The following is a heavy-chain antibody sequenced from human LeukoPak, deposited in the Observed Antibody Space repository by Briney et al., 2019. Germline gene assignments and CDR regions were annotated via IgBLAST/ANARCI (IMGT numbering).Heavy chain of an antibody. J-gene: IGHJ4*02. D-gene: IGHD6-19*01. CDR1: AYSLSSGYY. CDR3: ARDPGIAVAGFDY. CDR2: IYHSGST. Sequence: SETLSLTCAVSAYSLSSGYYWGWIRQPPGKGLEWIGSIYHSGSTYYNPSLKSRVTISVDTSKNQFSLKLSSVTAADTAVYYCARDPGIAVAGFDYWGREPWSPSPQ. V-gene: IGHV4-38-2*02.